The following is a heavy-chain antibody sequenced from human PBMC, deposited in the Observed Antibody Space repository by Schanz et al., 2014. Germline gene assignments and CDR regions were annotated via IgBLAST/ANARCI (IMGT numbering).Heavy chain of an antibody. Sequence: VQLVESGGGLVQPGGSLRLSCAASGFTFSNYGMHWVRQAPGKGLEWVAVISYDGSDKFYADSVKGRFTISRDNSKNTLYLQMNSLRAEDTAVYYCARDRQQLVGRIGYYYGMDVWGQGTTVTVSS. J-gene: IGHJ6*02. CDR1: GFTFSNYG. CDR3: ARDRQQLVGRIGYYYGMDV. D-gene: IGHD6-13*01. CDR2: ISYDGSDK. V-gene: IGHV3-30*03.